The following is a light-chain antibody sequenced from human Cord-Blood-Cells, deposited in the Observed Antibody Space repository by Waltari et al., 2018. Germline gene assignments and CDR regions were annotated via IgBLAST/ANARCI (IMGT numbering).Light chain of an antibody. CDR3: CSYAGSSTWV. CDR1: TREEWGRNL. CDR2: DVS. V-gene: IGLV2-23*02. J-gene: IGLJ3*02. Sequence: APTPPAPGSDGAATSTAFPTTGNTREEWGRNLVSTYQQHPGKATKLMIYDVSKRPSGVSNRFSGSKSGNTASLTISGLQAEDEADYYCCSYAGSSTWVFGGGTKLTVL.